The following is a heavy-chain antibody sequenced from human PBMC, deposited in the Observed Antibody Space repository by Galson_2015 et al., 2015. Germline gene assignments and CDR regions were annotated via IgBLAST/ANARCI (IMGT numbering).Heavy chain of an antibody. V-gene: IGHV3-30-3*01. Sequence: SLRLSCAASGFTFSSYAMHWVRQASGKGLEWVAVISYDGSNKYYADSVKGRFTISRDNSKNTLYLQMNSLRAEDTAVYYCARYLSGSSNAFDIWGQGTMVTVSS. D-gene: IGHD2-15*01. J-gene: IGHJ3*02. CDR1: GFTFSSYA. CDR3: ARYLSGSSNAFDI. CDR2: ISYDGSNK.